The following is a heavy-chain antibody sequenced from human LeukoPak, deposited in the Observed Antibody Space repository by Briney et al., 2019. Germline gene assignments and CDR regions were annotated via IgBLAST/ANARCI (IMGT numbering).Heavy chain of an antibody. CDR1: GGSFSGYY. CDR3: AIYYYGSGSYREYDY. Sequence: SETLSLTCAVYGGSFSGYYWSWIRQPPGKGLEWIGSIYYSGSTYYSPSLKSRVTISVDTSKNQFSLKLSSVTAADTAVYYCAIYYYGSGSYREYDYWGQGTLVTVSS. V-gene: IGHV4-34*01. D-gene: IGHD3-10*01. CDR2: IYYSGST. J-gene: IGHJ4*02.